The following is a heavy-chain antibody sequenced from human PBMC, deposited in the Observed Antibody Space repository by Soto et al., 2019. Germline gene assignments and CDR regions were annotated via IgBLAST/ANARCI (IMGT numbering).Heavy chain of an antibody. CDR1: GFTFNKYA. J-gene: IGHJ4*02. CDR2: ISGSGAST. CDR3: AKTPGVITVFTSFDH. D-gene: IGHD7-27*01. V-gene: IGHV3-23*01. Sequence: PGGSLRLSCVASGFTFNKYALAWVRQAPGKGLEWVSAISGSGASTYDADSVKGRFTISRDNSNNTLYLQMNSLRAEDTAVYYCAKTPGVITVFTSFDHWGQGTPVTVS.